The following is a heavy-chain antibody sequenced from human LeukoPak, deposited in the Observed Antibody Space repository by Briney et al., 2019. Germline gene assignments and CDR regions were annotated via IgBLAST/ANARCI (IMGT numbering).Heavy chain of an antibody. CDR3: AGGGACVYSSSCGLGGVGMDV. CDR2: INSDGSST. D-gene: IGHD6-13*01. Sequence: PGGSLRLSCAASGFTFSSYWMHWVRQAPGKGLVWVSRINSDGSSTSYADSVKGRFTISRDNAKNTLYPQMNSLRAEDTAVYYWAGGGACVYSSSCGLGGVGMDVWGQGTTVTVSS. V-gene: IGHV3-74*01. J-gene: IGHJ6*02. CDR1: GFTFSSYW.